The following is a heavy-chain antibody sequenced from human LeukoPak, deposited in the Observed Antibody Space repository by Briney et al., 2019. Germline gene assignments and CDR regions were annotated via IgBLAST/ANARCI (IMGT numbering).Heavy chain of an antibody. V-gene: IGHV6-1*01. J-gene: IGHJ3*01. CDR2: TYYVSEWYT. CDR1: GDSVSSNSST. D-gene: IGHD2-8*02. CDR3: ARDQSWTTGFDV. Sequence: SQTLSLTCAISGDSVSSNSSTWNWIRQSPSRGLEWLGRTYYVSEWYTAYAVSVKSRITITPDTSKNQFSLQLNSVTPEDTAVYFCARDQSWTTGFDVWGRGTMVTVSS.